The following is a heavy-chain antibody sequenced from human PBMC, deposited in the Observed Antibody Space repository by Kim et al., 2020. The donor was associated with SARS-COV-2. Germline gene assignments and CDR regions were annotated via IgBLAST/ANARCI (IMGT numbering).Heavy chain of an antibody. CDR3: ASVDMATIVY. V-gene: IGHV4-61*02. Sequence: SETLSLTCTVSGGSISSGSYYWSWIRQPAGKGLEWIGRIYTSGSTNYNPSLKSRVTISVDTSKNQFSLKLSSVTAADTAVYYCASVDMATIVYWGQGTLVTVSS. J-gene: IGHJ4*02. CDR1: GGSISSGSYY. D-gene: IGHD5-12*01. CDR2: IYTSGST.